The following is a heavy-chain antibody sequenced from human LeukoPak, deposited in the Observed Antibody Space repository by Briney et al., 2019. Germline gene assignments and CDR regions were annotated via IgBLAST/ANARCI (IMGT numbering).Heavy chain of an antibody. V-gene: IGHV3-23*01. D-gene: IGHD6-19*01. CDR1: GFTFSSYA. J-gene: IGHJ4*02. CDR2: ISGSGGGT. CDR3: AKDPPVAGLSYFDY. Sequence: GGSLRLSCAASGFTFSSYAMSWVRQAPGKGLEWVSGISGSGGGTYYADSVKGRFTISRDNSKSTLYLQMNSLRAEDTAVYYCAKDPPVAGLSYFDYWGQGTLLTVSS.